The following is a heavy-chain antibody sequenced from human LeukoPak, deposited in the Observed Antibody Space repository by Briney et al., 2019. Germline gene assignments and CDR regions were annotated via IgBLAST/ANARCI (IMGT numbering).Heavy chain of an antibody. Sequence: GSLRLSCAASGFSLSGYWMTWVRQAPGKGLEWVARLHADGVEQNYVDSVTGRFTMSRDNAKNSLDLQMNSLRVEDTAVYYCARGGYSFDYLGQGALVAVSS. CDR3: ARGGYSFDY. CDR1: GFSLSGYW. J-gene: IGHJ4*02. D-gene: IGHD5-18*01. V-gene: IGHV3-7*01. CDR2: LHADGVEQ.